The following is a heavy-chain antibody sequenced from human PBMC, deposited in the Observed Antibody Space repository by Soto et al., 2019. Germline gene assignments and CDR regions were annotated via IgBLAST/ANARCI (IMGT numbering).Heavy chain of an antibody. CDR3: AKEIDRGVAPYYYYYGMDV. CDR1: GFTFSSYG. CDR2: ISYDGSNK. D-gene: IGHD2-15*01. J-gene: IGHJ6*02. V-gene: IGHV3-30*18. Sequence: LRLSCAASGFTFSSYGMHWVRQAPGKGLEWVAVISYDGSNKYYADSVKGRFTISRDNSKNTLYLQMNSPRAEYTAVYYCAKEIDRGVAPYYYYYGMDVWGQGTTVTVSS.